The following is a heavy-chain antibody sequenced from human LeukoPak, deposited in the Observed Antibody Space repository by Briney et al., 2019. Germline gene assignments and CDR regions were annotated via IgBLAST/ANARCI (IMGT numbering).Heavy chain of an antibody. CDR3: ANLFIADYFDY. D-gene: IGHD2-15*01. J-gene: IGHJ4*02. Sequence: GGSLRLSCAASEFTFSSYAMSWVRQAPGKGLEWVSAISGSGGSTYYADSVKGRFTISRHNSKNTLYLQMNSLRAEDTAVYYCANLFIADYFDYWGQGTLVTVSS. CDR2: ISGSGGST. CDR1: EFTFSSYA. V-gene: IGHV3-23*01.